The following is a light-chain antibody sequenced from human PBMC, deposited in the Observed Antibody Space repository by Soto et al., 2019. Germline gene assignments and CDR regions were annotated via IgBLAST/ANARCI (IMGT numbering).Light chain of an antibody. Sequence: EVLLTQSPATVSVSPGERAALSCMASQSVYSNVAWYKRKPGQAPRLLSYDASSRATGIPDRFSGGGSGTEFALTISRLEPEDFAVYYCQQYGSSPRTFGQGTKVDIK. V-gene: IGKV3-20*01. J-gene: IGKJ1*01. CDR2: DAS. CDR1: QSVYSN. CDR3: QQYGSSPRT.